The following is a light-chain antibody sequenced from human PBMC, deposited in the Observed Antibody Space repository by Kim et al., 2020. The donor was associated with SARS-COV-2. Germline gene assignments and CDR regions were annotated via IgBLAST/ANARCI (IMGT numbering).Light chain of an antibody. J-gene: IGLJ3*02. V-gene: IGLV1-47*01. CDR2: WNN. Sequence: GQRVTISWSGSSANIERNYVDWYQQVPGTAPKVLINWNNKRPSGVPGRLSAGKSGSSASLAISGVRSEEEADYYCGAWDDSRSGRVFGGGTQLTVL. CDR1: SANIERNY. CDR3: GAWDDSRSGRV.